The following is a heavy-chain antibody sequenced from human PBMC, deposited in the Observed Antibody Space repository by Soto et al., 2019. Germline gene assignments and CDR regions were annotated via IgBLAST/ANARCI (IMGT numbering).Heavy chain of an antibody. CDR1: GGSINTGGYY. Sequence: QVHLQESGPGLVKPSQTLTLTCTVSGGSINTGGYYWRWIRQHPGKGLEWIGYVHYSGSTYYNPSLKCQVTLSVDTSKNQFSLELTSVTAADTAVYYCARDRGHYDFSTGYAYYYYGMDVWGQGTTVTVSS. J-gene: IGHJ6*02. V-gene: IGHV4-31*01. CDR2: VHYSGST. CDR3: ARDRGHYDFSTGYAYYYYGMDV. D-gene: IGHD3-3*01.